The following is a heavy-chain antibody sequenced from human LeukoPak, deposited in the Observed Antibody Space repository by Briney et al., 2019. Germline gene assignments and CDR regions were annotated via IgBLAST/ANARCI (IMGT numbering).Heavy chain of an antibody. CDR3: ARVRSWLAAAAFDL. J-gene: IGHJ2*01. Sequence: AASVKVSCKASGYTFTGYYMHWVRQAPGQGLEWMGWINPNSGGTNYAQKFQGRVTMTRDTSISTAYMELSRLRSDDTAVYYCARVRSWLAAAAFDLWGRGTLVTVSS. CDR1: GYTFTGYY. CDR2: INPNSGGT. V-gene: IGHV1-2*02. D-gene: IGHD2-15*01.